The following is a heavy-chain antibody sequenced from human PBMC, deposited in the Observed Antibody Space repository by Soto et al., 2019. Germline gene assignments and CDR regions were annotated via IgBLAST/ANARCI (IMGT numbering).Heavy chain of an antibody. Sequence: PGGSLRLSCAASGFTFSSYEMNWVRQAPGKGLEWVSYISSSGDYLYYADSVKGRFIISRDNVKNSLYLQMNSLRAEDTALYYCAKDLYSNYGDAFDIWGQGTMVTVSS. CDR2: ISSSGDYL. D-gene: IGHD4-4*01. CDR1: GFTFSSYE. J-gene: IGHJ3*02. CDR3: AKDLYSNYGDAFDI. V-gene: IGHV3-21*05.